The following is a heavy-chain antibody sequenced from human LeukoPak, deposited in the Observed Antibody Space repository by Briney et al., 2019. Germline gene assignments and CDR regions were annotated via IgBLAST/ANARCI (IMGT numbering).Heavy chain of an antibody. CDR2: ISSSSSYI. CDR1: GFTFSSYS. CDR3: ARAGVTWGYDY. J-gene: IGHJ4*02. D-gene: IGHD2-8*01. Sequence: PGGSLRLSCAASGFTFSSYSMNWVRQAPGKGLEWVSSISSSSSYIYYADSVKGRFTISRDNAKTSLFLQMNSLRAEDTAVYYCARAGVTWGYDYWGQGTLVTVSS. V-gene: IGHV3-21*01.